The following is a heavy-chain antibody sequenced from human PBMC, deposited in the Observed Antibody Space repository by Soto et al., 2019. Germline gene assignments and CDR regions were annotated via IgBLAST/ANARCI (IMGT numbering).Heavy chain of an antibody. CDR3: AHSDPEGWALEY. CDR2: IYWDDDE. V-gene: IGHV2-5*02. CDR1: GFSLSTSGVG. J-gene: IGHJ4*02. Sequence: QITLKESGPTLVRPTQTLTLTCTVSGFSLSTSGVGVAWIRQPPGKALEWLGIIYWDDDERYSPSLRSRLTITKDTSLNQVVLRMTNMDPLGTATYYCAHSDPEGWALEYWGQGLLVTVSS.